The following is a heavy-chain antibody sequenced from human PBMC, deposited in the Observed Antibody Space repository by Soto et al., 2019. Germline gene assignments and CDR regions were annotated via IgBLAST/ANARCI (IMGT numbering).Heavy chain of an antibody. CDR1: GFSISSSSYY. CDR3: ARIPLAAAGPIDY. CDR2: IYYSGST. V-gene: IGHV4-39*01. D-gene: IGHD6-13*01. Sequence: PSETLSLTCTFSGFSISSSSYYWGWIRQPPGKGLEWIGSIYYSGSTYYNPSLKSRVTISVDTSKNQFSLKLSSVTAADTAVYYCARIPLAAAGPIDYWGQGTLVTVSS. J-gene: IGHJ4*02.